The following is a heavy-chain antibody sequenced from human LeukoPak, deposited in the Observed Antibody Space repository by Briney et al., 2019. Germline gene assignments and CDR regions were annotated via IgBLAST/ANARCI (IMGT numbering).Heavy chain of an antibody. D-gene: IGHD6-25*01. Sequence: PGGSQRLSCPASGFTFSNFNMNWVRQAPGKGLEWISYISGTSATIYYADSVKGRFTISRDNAKNSLYLQMNSLRVEDTAVYYCARDSSAGSSGFWGQGTLVTVSS. V-gene: IGHV3-48*01. CDR2: ISGTSATI. CDR1: GFTFSNFN. J-gene: IGHJ4*02. CDR3: ARDSSAGSSGF.